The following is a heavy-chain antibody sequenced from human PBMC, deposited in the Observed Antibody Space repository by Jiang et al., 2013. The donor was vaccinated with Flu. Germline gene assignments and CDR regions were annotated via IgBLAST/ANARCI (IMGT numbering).Heavy chain of an antibody. CDR3: AREGRITIFGVPPYGMDV. V-gene: IGHV3-30-3*01. J-gene: IGHJ6*02. D-gene: IGHD3-3*01. CDR1: GFTFSSYA. Sequence: SGFTFSSYAMHWVRQAPGKGLEWVAVISYDGSNKYYADSVKGRFTISRDNSKNTLYLQMNSLRAEDTAVYYCAREGRITIFGVPPYGMDVWGQGTTVTVSS. CDR2: ISYDGSNK.